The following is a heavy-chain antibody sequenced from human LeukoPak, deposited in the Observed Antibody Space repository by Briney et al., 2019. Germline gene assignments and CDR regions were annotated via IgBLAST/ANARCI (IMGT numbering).Heavy chain of an antibody. D-gene: IGHD5-18*01. V-gene: IGHV1-2*06. Sequence: ASVKVSCTASGYTFTGYYMHWVRQAPGQGLEWMGRINPNSGGTNYAQKFQGRVTMTRDTSISTAYMELSRLRSDDTAVYYCARDREIQLWLLVPQSWFDPWGQGTLVTVSS. CDR2: INPNSGGT. J-gene: IGHJ5*02. CDR3: ARDREIQLWLLVPQSWFDP. CDR1: GYTFTGYY.